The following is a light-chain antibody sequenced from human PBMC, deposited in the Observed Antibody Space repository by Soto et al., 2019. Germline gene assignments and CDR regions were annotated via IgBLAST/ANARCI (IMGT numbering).Light chain of an antibody. J-gene: IGKJ1*01. CDR2: GAS. V-gene: IGKV3-20*01. CDR1: QSVSSSY. CDR3: QQYGSSPPVT. Sequence: EIVLTQSPGTLSLSPGERATLSCRASQSVSSSYLAWYQQKPGQAPRLLIYGASSRATGIPDRFSGSGSGTDFTLTISRLEPEGFAVYYCQQYGSSPPVTFGQGTKVEIK.